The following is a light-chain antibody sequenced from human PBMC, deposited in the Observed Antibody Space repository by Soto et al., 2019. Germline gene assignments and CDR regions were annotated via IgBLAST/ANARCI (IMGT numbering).Light chain of an antibody. J-gene: IGLJ1*01. V-gene: IGLV1-44*01. CDR3: AAWDDSLNGYV. CDR1: SSNIGSNT. Sequence: SLVTQPPSASATPGQRVTISCSGSSSNIGSNTVNWYQQLPGTAPKLLIYSNNQRPSGVPDRFSGSKSGTSASLAISGLQSEDEADYYCAAWDDSLNGYVFGTGTKVTVL. CDR2: SNN.